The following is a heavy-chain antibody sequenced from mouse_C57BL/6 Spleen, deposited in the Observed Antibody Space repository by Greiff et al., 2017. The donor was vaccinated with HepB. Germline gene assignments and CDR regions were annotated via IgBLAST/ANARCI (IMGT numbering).Heavy chain of an antibody. CDR2: IYPRDGST. Sequence: VQLQQSDAELVKPGASVKISCKVSGYTFTDHTIHWMKQRPEQGLEWIGYIYPRDGSTKYNEKFKGKATLTADKYSSTAYMQLNSLTSEDSAVYFCARTPSVTTVVSYYFDYWGQGTTLTVSS. CDR1: GYTFTDHT. V-gene: IGHV1-78*01. J-gene: IGHJ2*01. D-gene: IGHD1-1*01. CDR3: ARTPSVTTVVSYYFDY.